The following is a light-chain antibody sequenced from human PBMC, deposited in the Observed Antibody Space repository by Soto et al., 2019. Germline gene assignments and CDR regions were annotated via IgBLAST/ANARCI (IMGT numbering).Light chain of an antibody. V-gene: IGLV2-14*01. CDR3: SSYTSSTLVV. J-gene: IGLJ2*01. CDR2: DVT. Sequence: QSALTQPASVSGSPGQSITISCTETSSDIGGYNFVSWYQQNPGKAPKVMIYDVTHRPSGVSTRFSGSKSGNTASLTISRLQAEDEADYYCSSYTSSTLVVFGGGTKLTVL. CDR1: SSDIGGYNF.